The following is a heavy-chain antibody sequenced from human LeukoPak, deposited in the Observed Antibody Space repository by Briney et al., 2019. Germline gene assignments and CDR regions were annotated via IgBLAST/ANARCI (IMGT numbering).Heavy chain of an antibody. Sequence: PGGSLRLSCAASGFTFSSYGMHWVRQAPGKGLEWVAFIRYDGSNKYYADSVKGRFTISRDNSKNTLYLQMNSLRAEDTAVYYCARDWAGYYDGGGYYYYYGMDVWGQGTTVTVSS. CDR2: IRYDGSNK. V-gene: IGHV3-30*02. CDR1: GFTFSSYG. CDR3: ARDWAGYYDGGGYYYYYGMDV. J-gene: IGHJ6*02. D-gene: IGHD3-22*01.